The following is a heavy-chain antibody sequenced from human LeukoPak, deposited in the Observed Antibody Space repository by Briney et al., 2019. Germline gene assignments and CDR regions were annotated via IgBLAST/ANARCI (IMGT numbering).Heavy chain of an antibody. J-gene: IGHJ4*02. CDR2: IIPIFATA. CDR1: GGTFSSYA. D-gene: IGHD6-13*01. CDR3: ARDRAPHSGSWHGYFDY. V-gene: IGHV1-69*05. Sequence: ASVKVSCKASGGTFSSYAVSWVRQAPGQGLEWMGGIIPIFATANYSQKFQGRVTITTDESTSTAYMELSSLRSEDTAVYYCARDRAPHSGSWHGYFDYWGQGTLVTVSS.